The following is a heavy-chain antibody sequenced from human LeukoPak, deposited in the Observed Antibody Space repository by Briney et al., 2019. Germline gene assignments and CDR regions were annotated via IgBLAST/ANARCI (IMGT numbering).Heavy chain of an antibody. J-gene: IGHJ4*02. CDR2: INPNSGGT. D-gene: IGHD5-12*01. V-gene: IGHV1-2*02. Sequence: ASVKVSCKASGYTFTGYYMRWVRQAPGQGLEWMGWINPNSGGTNYAQKFQGRVTMTRDTSISTAYMELSRLRSDDTAVYYCARAGYSGYDSTYYFDYWGQGTLVTVSS. CDR3: ARAGYSGYDSTYYFDY. CDR1: GYTFTGYY.